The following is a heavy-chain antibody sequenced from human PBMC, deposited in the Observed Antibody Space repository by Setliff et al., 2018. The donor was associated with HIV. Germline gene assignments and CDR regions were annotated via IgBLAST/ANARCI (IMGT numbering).Heavy chain of an antibody. CDR3: ARFTVVVFGAGEPSWFDP. D-gene: IGHD2-15*01. V-gene: IGHV4-30-4*08. CDR2: IHYKGNI. CDR1: GDSIFSGDYY. Sequence: SETLSLTCTVSGDSIFSGDYYWSWIRQSPGKGLEWIGHIHYKGNIDYNASLKSRLAISSDTSKNQFSLNLSSVIAADTAIYFCARFTVVVFGAGEPSWFDPWGQGILVTVSS. J-gene: IGHJ5*02.